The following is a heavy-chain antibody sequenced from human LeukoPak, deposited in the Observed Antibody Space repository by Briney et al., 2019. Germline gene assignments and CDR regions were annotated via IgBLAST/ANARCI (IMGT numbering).Heavy chain of an antibody. V-gene: IGHV3-7*01. J-gene: IGHJ4*02. D-gene: IGHD3-3*01. CDR3: AKDIWPITIFGVVILN. CDR2: IRQDGSNK. CDR1: GFTFSSYW. Sequence: PGGSLRLSCAASGFTFSSYWMSWVRQAPGKGLEWVANIRQDGSNKYYADSVKGRFTISRDNSKNTLYLQMNSLRAEDTAVYYCAKDIWPITIFGVVILNWGQGTLVTVSS.